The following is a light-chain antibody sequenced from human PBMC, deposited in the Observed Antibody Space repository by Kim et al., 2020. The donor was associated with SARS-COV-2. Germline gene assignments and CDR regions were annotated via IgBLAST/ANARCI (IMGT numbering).Light chain of an antibody. V-gene: IGKV1-5*01. CDR3: QQYMNYYT. CDR2: DAS. CDR1: QTITTY. J-gene: IGKJ2*01. Sequence: GDRVTITCRASQTITTYLAWYQQKPGKAPKLLIYDASTLESGVPSRFSGSGFGIDFTLTISSLQPDDFATYYCQQYMNYYTFGQGTKLEI.